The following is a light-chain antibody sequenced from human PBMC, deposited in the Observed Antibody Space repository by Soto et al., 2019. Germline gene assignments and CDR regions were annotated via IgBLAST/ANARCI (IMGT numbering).Light chain of an antibody. CDR1: QSVSSY. CDR2: GAS. CDR3: QQRSNWPT. J-gene: IGKJ3*01. V-gene: IGKV3-11*01. Sequence: EIVLRLSPATVSLYPGERATLSCRASQSVSSYLAWYQQKPGQAPRLLIYGASTRATGIPDRFSGSGSGTEFTLTISSLEPEDFAVYYCQQRSNWPTSGPRTSVDIK.